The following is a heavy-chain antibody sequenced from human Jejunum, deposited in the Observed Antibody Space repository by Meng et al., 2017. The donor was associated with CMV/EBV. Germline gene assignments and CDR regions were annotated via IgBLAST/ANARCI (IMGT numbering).Heavy chain of an antibody. Sequence: EAQLVESGGXLVKPGXSLRLSXVXSGFTFSDYSMNWVRQAPGKGLEWVSSISSSSYIYYADSVKGRFTISRDNAKDSLSLQMNSLRAEDTAVYYCARDPAYSSTWYSYFFEYWGQGILVTVSS. V-gene: IGHV3-21*01. CDR1: GFTFSDYS. CDR3: ARDPAYSSTWYSYFFEY. J-gene: IGHJ4*02. D-gene: IGHD6-13*01. CDR2: ISSSSYI.